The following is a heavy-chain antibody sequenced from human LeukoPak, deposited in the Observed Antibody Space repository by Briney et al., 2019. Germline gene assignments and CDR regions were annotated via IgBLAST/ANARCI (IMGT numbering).Heavy chain of an antibody. V-gene: IGHV1-69*04. CDR3: ARVRGAFDWLLPHFDY. J-gene: IGHJ4*02. D-gene: IGHD3-9*01. Sequence: SVKVSCKGSGGTFSSYAISWVRQAPGQGLEWMGRIIPILGIANYAQKFQGRVTITADKSTSTAYMELSSLRSEDTAVYYCARVRGAFDWLLPHFDYWGQGTLVTVSS. CDR1: GGTFSSYA. CDR2: IIPILGIA.